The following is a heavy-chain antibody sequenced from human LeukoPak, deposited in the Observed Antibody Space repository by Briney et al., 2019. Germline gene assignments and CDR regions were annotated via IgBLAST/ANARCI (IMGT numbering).Heavy chain of an antibody. J-gene: IGHJ4*02. CDR1: GGSISSGGYY. Sequence: PSQTLSLTCTVSGGSISSGGYYWSWIRQHPGKGLEWIGYIYYSGSTYYNPSLKSRATISVDTSKNQFSLKLSSVTAADTAVYYCARGTDSGHSGFDYWGQGTLVTVSS. CDR3: ARGTDSGHSGFDY. CDR2: IYYSGST. D-gene: IGHD1-26*01. V-gene: IGHV4-31*03.